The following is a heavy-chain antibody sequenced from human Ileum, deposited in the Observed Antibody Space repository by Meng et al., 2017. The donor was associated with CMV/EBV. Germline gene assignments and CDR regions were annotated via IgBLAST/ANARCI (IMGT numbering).Heavy chain of an antibody. CDR1: GFTFSSYG. CDR3: AKRGSSTSCLDY. J-gene: IGHJ4*02. CDR2: IRYDGSNK. V-gene: IGHV3-30*02. D-gene: IGHD2-2*01. Sequence: GESLKIPRAASGFTFSSYGMHWVRQAPGKGLEWVAFIRYDGSNKYYAASVKGRFTISRDNSKNTLYLQMNSLRAEDTAVYYCAKRGSSTSCLDYWGQGTLVTVSS.